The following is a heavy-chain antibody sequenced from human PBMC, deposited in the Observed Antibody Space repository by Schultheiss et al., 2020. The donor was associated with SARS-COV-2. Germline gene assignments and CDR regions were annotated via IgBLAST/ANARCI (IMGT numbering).Heavy chain of an antibody. CDR2: IYYSGST. CDR1: GGSISSYY. J-gene: IGHJ6*02. CDR3: ARGPDYYYGMDV. V-gene: IGHV4-59*01. Sequence: SETLSLTCTVSGGSISSYYWGWIRQPPGKGLEWIGYIYYSGSTNYNPSLKSRVSISVDTAKNQFSLKLSSVTAADTAVYYCARGPDYYYGMDVWGQGTTVTVSS.